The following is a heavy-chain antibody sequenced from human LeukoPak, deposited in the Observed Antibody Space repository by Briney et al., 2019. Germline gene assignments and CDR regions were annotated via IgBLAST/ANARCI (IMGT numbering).Heavy chain of an antibody. V-gene: IGHV3-23*01. D-gene: IGHD4-23*01. CDR2: ISGSGGST. CDR3: AKVGPGPVTLDY. Sequence: PGRSRRLFCAASGFTFSSDAMSWGRQAPGKGLEGVSAISGSGGSTYYADSVKGRFTISRDTSKNTLYLQMNSLRAEDTAVYYSAKVGPGPVTLDYWGQGTLVTVSS. CDR1: GFTFSSDA. J-gene: IGHJ4*02.